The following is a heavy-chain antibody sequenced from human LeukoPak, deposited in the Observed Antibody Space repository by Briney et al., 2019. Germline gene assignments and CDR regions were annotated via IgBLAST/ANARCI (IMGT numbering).Heavy chain of an antibody. Sequence: GASVKVSCKVSGYTLTALALHWVRQAPGKGFEWIGGFDSEEYDTIYAQKFQGRVTMTEDTSTDTAYMELSSLYFEDTAVYYCTTLEPEPGDFGGLAYWGQGTLVTVSS. V-gene: IGHV1-24*01. CDR3: TTLEPEPGDFGGLAY. CDR2: FDSEEYDT. J-gene: IGHJ4*02. CDR1: GYTLTALA. D-gene: IGHD4-17*01.